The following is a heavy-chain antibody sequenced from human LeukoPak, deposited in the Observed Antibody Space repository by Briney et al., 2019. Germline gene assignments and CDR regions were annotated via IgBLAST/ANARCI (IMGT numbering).Heavy chain of an antibody. CDR1: GGAFTSYA. D-gene: IGHD2-2*01. CDR3: ARGRAQYQLLRFDY. J-gene: IGHJ4*02. V-gene: IGHV1-69*01. Sequence: SVKVSCKASGGAFTSYAISWVRQAPGQGLEWMGGIIPIFGTGNYAQKFQGRVTITADESTSTAYMELSSLRSEDTAVYYCARGRAQYQLLRFDYWGQGTLVTVSS. CDR2: IIPIFGTG.